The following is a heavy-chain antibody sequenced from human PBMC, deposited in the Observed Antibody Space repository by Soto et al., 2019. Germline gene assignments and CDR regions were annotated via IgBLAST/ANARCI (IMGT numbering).Heavy chain of an antibody. CDR2: TYYRSKWYS. Sequence: QIQLQQSGPGLLRPSQTLSLTCAISGDSVSSNNAAWNWIRQSPSRGLEWLGRTYYRSKWYSYYAGSVKGRITITADTSKNQFSLHLNSVTPQDTAVYYCARGPSPLAYWGRGTVVIVSS. CDR1: GDSVSSNNAA. V-gene: IGHV6-1*01. J-gene: IGHJ4*02. CDR3: ARGPSPLAY. D-gene: IGHD6-6*01.